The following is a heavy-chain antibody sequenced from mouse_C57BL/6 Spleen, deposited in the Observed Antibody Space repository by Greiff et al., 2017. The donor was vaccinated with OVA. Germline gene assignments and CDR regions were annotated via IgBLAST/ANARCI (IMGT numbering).Heavy chain of an antibody. CDR1: GFTFSSYA. J-gene: IGHJ2*01. CDR3: ARDRTGFDY. D-gene: IGHD4-1*01. CDR2: ISDGGSYT. V-gene: IGHV5-4*01. Sequence: EVKLVESGGGLVKPGGSLKLSCAASGFTFSSYAMSWVRQTPEKRLGWVATISDGGSYTYYPDNVKGRFTISRDNAKNNLYLQISHLKSDDTSMDYCARDRTGFDYWGQGTPLTVSS.